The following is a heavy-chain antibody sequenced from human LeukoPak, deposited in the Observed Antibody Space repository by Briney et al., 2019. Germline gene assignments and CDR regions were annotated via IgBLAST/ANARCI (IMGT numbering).Heavy chain of an antibody. CDR3: AHNLYCSGGSCYSVRWFDP. Sequence: SGPTLVKPTQTLTLTCTFSGFSLSTSGVGVGWIRQPPGKALEWLALIYLDDDKRYSPSLKSRLTITKHTSKNQVVLTMTNMDPVDTATYYCAHNLYCSGGSCYSVRWFDPWGQGTLVTVSS. V-gene: IGHV2-5*02. CDR2: IYLDDDK. J-gene: IGHJ5*02. CDR1: GFSLSTSGVG. D-gene: IGHD2-15*01.